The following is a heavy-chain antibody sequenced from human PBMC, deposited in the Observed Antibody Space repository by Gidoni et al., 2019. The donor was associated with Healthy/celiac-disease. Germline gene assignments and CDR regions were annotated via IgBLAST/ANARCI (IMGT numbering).Heavy chain of an antibody. CDR1: GGSFSGYY. D-gene: IGHD3-10*01. Sequence: QVQLQQWGAGLLKPSETLSLPCAVYGGSFSGYYWSWIRQPPGKGLEWIGEINHSGSTNYNPSLKSRVTISVDTSKNQFSLKLSSVTAADTAVYYCARGQPPWFRKYYFDYWGQGTLVTVSS. CDR2: INHSGST. CDR3: ARGQPPWFRKYYFDY. V-gene: IGHV4-34*01. J-gene: IGHJ4*02.